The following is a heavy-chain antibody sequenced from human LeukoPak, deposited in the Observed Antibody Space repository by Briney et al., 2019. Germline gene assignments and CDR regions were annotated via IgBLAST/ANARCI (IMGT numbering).Heavy chain of an antibody. J-gene: IGHJ5*02. V-gene: IGHV3-74*01. D-gene: IGHD6-19*01. Sequence: GGSLRLSCAASGFTFSSNWMNWVRQAPGKGLVWVSRINSDGSTITYADSVKGRFTISRDNAKNTLYLQMNSLRAEDTAVYYCADMAVPALGQGTLVTVSS. CDR1: GFTFSSNW. CDR3: ADMAVPA. CDR2: INSDGSTI.